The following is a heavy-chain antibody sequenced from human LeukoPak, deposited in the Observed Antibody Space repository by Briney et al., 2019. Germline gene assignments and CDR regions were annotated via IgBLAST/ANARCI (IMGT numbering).Heavy chain of an antibody. Sequence: ASVKVSCKASGYIFTTYYVHWVRQTPGQGLEWMGIINPTGGNTTYAQNFQDRVTMTRDTSTSTVYMELSSLRSEDTAVYYCASPLPGYSGGWYEFDYWGQGTLVTVSS. CDR3: ASPLPGYSGGWYEFDY. V-gene: IGHV1-46*01. CDR2: INPTGGNT. D-gene: IGHD6-19*01. J-gene: IGHJ4*02. CDR1: GYIFTTYY.